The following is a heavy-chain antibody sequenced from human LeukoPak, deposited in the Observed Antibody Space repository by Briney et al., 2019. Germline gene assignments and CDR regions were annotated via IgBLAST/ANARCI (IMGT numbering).Heavy chain of an antibody. CDR1: WFSLSTSGVG. J-gene: IGHJ4*02. CDR3: SHSDCSGGSCPFDY. D-gene: IGHD2-15*01. V-gene: IGHV2-5*02. CDR2: IYWDDDK. Sequence: SGPTLVKPTQTHTLTCTFPWFSLSTSGVGVGWIRQPPGKALEWLAIIYWDDDKRYSPSLKSRLTITKDTTKNQMVLTMTNMDPVDTATYYCSHSDCSGGSCPFDYWGQGTLVTVSS.